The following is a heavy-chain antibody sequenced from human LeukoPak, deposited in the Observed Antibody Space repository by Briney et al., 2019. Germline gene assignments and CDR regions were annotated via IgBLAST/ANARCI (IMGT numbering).Heavy chain of an antibody. D-gene: IGHD6-13*01. J-gene: IGHJ6*02. CDR1: GFTFSSYS. Sequence: PGGSLRLSCAASGFTFSSYSMNWVRQAPGKGLEWVSSIISTSSYIYYADSVKGRFTISRDNAKNSLYLQMNSLRAEDTAVYYCARFGYSSSWYEYGMDVWGQGTTVTVSS. CDR2: IISTSSYI. CDR3: ARFGYSSSWYEYGMDV. V-gene: IGHV3-21*01.